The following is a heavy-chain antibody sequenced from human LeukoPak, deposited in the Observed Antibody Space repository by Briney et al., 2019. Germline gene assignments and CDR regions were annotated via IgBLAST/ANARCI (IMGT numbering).Heavy chain of an antibody. Sequence: GGSLRLSCAASGFTFSSYAMSWVRQAPGKGLEWVSAISGSGGSTYYADSVKGRFTISRDNSKNTLYLQMNSLRAEDTAVYYCAKHRPANRGELSSYNYFDYWGQGTLVSDCS. CDR2: ISGSGGST. CDR1: GFTFSSYA. CDR3: AKHRPANRGELSSYNYFDY. D-gene: IGHD3-16*02. V-gene: IGHV3-23*01. J-gene: IGHJ4*02.